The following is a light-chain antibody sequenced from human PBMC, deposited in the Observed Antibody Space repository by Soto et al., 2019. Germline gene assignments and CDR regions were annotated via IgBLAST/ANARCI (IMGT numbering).Light chain of an antibody. CDR2: EVT. V-gene: IGLV2-8*01. Sequence: QSALTQPPSASGSPGQSVTISCTGTSSDVGDYNYVSWYQQHPGKAPKLMIYEVTKRPSGVPDRFSGSKSGNTASLTVSGLQAEDEADYYCSSYAAGNNYVFGAGTKLTVL. CDR3: SSYAAGNNYV. CDR1: SSDVGDYNY. J-gene: IGLJ1*01.